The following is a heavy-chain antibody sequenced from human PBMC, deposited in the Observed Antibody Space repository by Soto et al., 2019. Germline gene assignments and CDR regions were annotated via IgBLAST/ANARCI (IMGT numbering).Heavy chain of an antibody. J-gene: IGHJ6*03. CDR1: GFTFSSYW. D-gene: IGHD3-3*01. CDR2: IKQDGSEK. Sequence: GGSLRLSCAASGFTFSSYWMSWVRQAPGKGLEWVANIKQDGSEKYYVDSVKGRFTISRDNAKNSLYLQMNSLRAEDTAVYYCARDKASITIFGVVIPAKYYMDVWGKGTTVTVSS. V-gene: IGHV3-7*01. CDR3: ARDKASITIFGVVIPAKYYMDV.